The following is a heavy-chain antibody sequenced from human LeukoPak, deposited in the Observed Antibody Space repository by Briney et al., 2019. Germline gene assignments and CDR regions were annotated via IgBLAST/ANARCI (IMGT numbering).Heavy chain of an antibody. CDR3: ARDPGYCSSTSCYAGAFDI. J-gene: IGHJ3*02. CDR2: IYYSGST. V-gene: IGHV4-59*01. D-gene: IGHD2-2*01. CDR1: GGSTSSYY. Sequence: SETLSLTCTVSGGSTSSYYWSWIRQSAGKGLEWIGYIYYSGSTNYNPSLKSRVTISVDTSKNQFSLKLSSVTAADTAVYYCARDPGYCSSTSCYAGAFDIWGQGTMVTVSS.